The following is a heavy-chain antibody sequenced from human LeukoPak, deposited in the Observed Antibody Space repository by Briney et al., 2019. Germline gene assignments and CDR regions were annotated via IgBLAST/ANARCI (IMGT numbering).Heavy chain of an antibody. CDR2: IYYSGST. J-gene: IGHJ2*01. V-gene: IGHV4-39*01. CDR1: GGSISSLAYY. D-gene: IGHD3-10*01. CDR3: ARPPNTAYYGSGRGFFDL. Sequence: SETLSLTCTVSGGSISSLAYYWGWIRQSPGKGLEWIGSIYYSGSTYYNPSLKSRVTISVDTSKNQFSLKLNSVTAADTAVYYCARPPNTAYYGSGRGFFDLWGRGTLVTVSS.